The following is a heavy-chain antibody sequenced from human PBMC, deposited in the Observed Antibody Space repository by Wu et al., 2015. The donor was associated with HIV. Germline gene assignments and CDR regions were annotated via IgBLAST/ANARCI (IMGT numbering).Heavy chain of an antibody. CDR2: IIPIFDTS. V-gene: IGHV1-69*05. CDR3: ARNTDSVATSLYSLGV. CDR1: GGTFSSFS. Sequence: QVQLVQSGAEVKKPGSSVRLSCKASGGTFSSFSVNWVRQAPGQGLEWMGGIIPIFDTSTYAQTFQGRVTITSDESTSTAYMDLTSLRSDDTAVYYCARNTDSVATSLYSLGVWGQG. J-gene: IGHJ6*02. D-gene: IGHD5-12*01.